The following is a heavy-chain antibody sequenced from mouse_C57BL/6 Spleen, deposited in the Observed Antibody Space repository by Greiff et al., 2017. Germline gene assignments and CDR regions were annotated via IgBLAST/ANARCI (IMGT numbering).Heavy chain of an antibody. Sequence: QVQLQQPGAELVQPGASVKLSCKASGYTFTSYWMHWVKQRPGRGLEWIGRIDPNSGGTKYNEKFKSKATLTVDTPSSTAYMQLSILTSEDSAVYYGAHLYDYGSSYKYFDVWGTGTAVTVSS. J-gene: IGHJ1*03. CDR2: IDPNSGGT. V-gene: IGHV1-72*01. CDR1: GYTFTSYW. D-gene: IGHD1-1*01. CDR3: AHLYDYGSSYKYFDV.